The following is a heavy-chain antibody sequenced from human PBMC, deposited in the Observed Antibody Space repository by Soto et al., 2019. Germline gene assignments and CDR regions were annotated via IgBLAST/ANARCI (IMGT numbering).Heavy chain of an antibody. Sequence: ASVKVSCKTSGYTFTNYYMHWVRQDPGQGLEWMGIIKCSGGETTYAQKFQGRVTITADESTSTAYMELSSLRSEDTAVYYCAIHYYDSSGPKDYWGQGTLVTV. CDR2: IKCSGGET. CDR3: AIHYYDSSGPKDY. J-gene: IGHJ4*02. V-gene: IGHV1-46*01. D-gene: IGHD3-22*01. CDR1: GYTFTNYY.